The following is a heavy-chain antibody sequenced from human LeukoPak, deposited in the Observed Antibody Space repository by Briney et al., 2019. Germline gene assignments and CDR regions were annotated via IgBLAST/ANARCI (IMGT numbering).Heavy chain of an antibody. CDR1: GYTFSRYV. J-gene: IGHJ5*02. CDR3: ARQGNRWSASGTYYNRWFDP. V-gene: IGHV1-69*05. D-gene: IGHD3-10*01. Sequence: VASVKVSCKASGYTFSRYVITWVRQAPGQGLEWVGGVIPIVGTANYAQKFQGRVTIATDESTSTAYMELSSLRCEDTAVYYCARQGNRWSASGTYYNRWFDPWGQGTLVSVSS. CDR2: VIPIVGTA.